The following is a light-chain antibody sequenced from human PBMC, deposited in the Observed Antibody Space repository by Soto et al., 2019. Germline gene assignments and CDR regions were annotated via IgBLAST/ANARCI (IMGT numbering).Light chain of an antibody. CDR1: SSDVGGYNY. V-gene: IGLV2-8*01. J-gene: IGLJ1*01. CDR2: EVY. CDR3: SSYVATNSYV. Sequence: QSVLTQPPSASGSPGQSVTISCTGTSSDVGGYNYVSWYQQHPGKAPKLIIYEVYKRPSGVPDRFSGSKSGNTAALTVSGLQAEDEADYYCSSYVATNSYVFGTGTKVTV.